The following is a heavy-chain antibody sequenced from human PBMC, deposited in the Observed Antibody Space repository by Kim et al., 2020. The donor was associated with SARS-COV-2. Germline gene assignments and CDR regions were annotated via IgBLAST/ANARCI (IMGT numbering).Heavy chain of an antibody. CDR1: GFTFDDYA. Sequence: GSLRLSCAASGFTFDDYAMHWVRQAPGKGLEWVSLISGDGGSTYYADSVKGRLTISRDNSKNSLYLQMNSLRTEDTALYYCAKGSGYYTGYYMDVWGKGTTVTVSS. V-gene: IGHV3-43*02. CDR3: AKGSGYYTGYYMDV. CDR2: ISGDGGST. J-gene: IGHJ6*03. D-gene: IGHD3-3*01.